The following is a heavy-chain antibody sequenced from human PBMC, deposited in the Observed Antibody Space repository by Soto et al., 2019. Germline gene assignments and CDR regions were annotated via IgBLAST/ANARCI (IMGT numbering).Heavy chain of an antibody. CDR2: IKSKTDGGTT. V-gene: IGHV3-15*01. D-gene: IGHD3-22*01. Sequence: EVQLVESGGGLVKPGGSLRLSCAASGFTFSNAWMSWVRQAPGKGLEWVGRIKSKTDGGTTDYAAPVKGRFTISRDDSKNTLYLQMNSLKTEDTAVYYCTTVPSTVNYDSSGQKGGYWGQGTLVTVSS. CDR3: TTVPSTVNYDSSGQKGGY. CDR1: GFTFSNAW. J-gene: IGHJ4*02.